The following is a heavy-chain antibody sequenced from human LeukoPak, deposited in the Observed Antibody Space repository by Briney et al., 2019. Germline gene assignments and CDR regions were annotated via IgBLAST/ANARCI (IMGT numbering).Heavy chain of an antibody. CDR1: GYTLTSYG. J-gene: IGHJ6*02. Sequence: ASVKVSCKASGYTLTSYGISWVRQAPGQGLEWMGWISAYNGNTNYAQKLQGRVTMTTDTSTSTAYMELRSLRFDDTAVYYCASTSEMATTNYYYYYGMDVWGQGTTVTVSS. D-gene: IGHD5-24*01. CDR3: ASTSEMATTNYYYYYGMDV. CDR2: ISAYNGNT. V-gene: IGHV1-18*01.